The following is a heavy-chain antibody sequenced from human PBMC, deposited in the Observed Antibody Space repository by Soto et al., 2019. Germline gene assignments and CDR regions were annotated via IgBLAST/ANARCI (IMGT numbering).Heavy chain of an antibody. D-gene: IGHD2-21*02. CDR3: ARDRVGVTPKFYWYFDL. V-gene: IGHV3-30-3*01. Sequence: QVQLVESGGGVVQPGRSLRLSCAASGFTFSSYAMHWVRQAPGKGLEWVAVISYDGSNKYYVDSVKGRFTISRDNSKNTLYLQMNSLRAEDTAVYYCARDRVGVTPKFYWYFDLWGRGTLVTVSS. J-gene: IGHJ2*01. CDR1: GFTFSSYA. CDR2: ISYDGSNK.